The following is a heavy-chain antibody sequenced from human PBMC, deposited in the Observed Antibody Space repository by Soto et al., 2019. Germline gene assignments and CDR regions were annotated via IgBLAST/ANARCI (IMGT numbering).Heavy chain of an antibody. CDR2: IYHSGST. CDR3: ARDVIGASPPLRWFDP. V-gene: IGHV4-4*02. CDR1: GGSISSSNW. J-gene: IGHJ5*02. D-gene: IGHD5-12*01. Sequence: QVQLQESGPGLVKPSGTLSLTCAVSGGSISSSNWWSWVRQPPGKGLEWIGEIYHSGSTNYNPSLTSRVTISVDKSKNQFSLKLSSVTAADTAVYYCARDVIGASPPLRWFDPWGQGTLVTVSS.